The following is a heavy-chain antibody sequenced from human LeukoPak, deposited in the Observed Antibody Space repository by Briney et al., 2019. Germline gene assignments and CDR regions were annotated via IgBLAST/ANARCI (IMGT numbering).Heavy chain of an antibody. CDR1: GGFISSNSAY. Sequence: SETLSLTCPVSGGFISSNSAYWSWIRQPPGKALEWIGNIYYSGTTYYNPSLQSRVTMSVDTSNNQFSLKLTSVTAADTAVYYXXXVGSSXXXXYFDSWGRGTLVTASS. CDR2: IYYSGTT. V-gene: IGHV4-39*07. J-gene: IGHJ4*02. CDR3: XXVGSSXXXXYFDS. D-gene: IGHD6-13*01.